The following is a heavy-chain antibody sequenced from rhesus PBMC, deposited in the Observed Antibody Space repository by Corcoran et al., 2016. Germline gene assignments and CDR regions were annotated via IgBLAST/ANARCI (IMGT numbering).Heavy chain of an antibody. CDR1: GFTFSNSW. CDR2: IKNKADGGTA. Sequence: EVQLVASGGGLVQPGGSLRLSCAASGFTFSNSWMTWVRPAPGKGLEWGGFIKNKADGGTAAYAESVKGRFTIARDDSKNTLYLQMNSLKTEDTAVYYCTSGYLFDYWGQGVLVTVSS. D-gene: IGHD3-28*01. CDR3: TSGYLFDY. V-gene: IGHV3-16*01. J-gene: IGHJ4*01.